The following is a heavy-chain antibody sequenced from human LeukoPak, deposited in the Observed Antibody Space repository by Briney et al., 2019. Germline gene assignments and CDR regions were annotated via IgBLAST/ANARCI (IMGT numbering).Heavy chain of an antibody. V-gene: IGHV3-23*01. CDR3: AKEMGIAADY. D-gene: IGHD6-13*01. CDR2: SSANGGSATYT. Sequence: GGSLRLSCAASGFTFRNYALSWVRQAPGKGLEWVSTSSANGGSATYTYYADSVKGRFTISRDNSKNTLYLQMNSLRAEDTAVYYCAKEMGIAADYWGQGTLVTVSS. CDR1: GFTFRNYA. J-gene: IGHJ4*02.